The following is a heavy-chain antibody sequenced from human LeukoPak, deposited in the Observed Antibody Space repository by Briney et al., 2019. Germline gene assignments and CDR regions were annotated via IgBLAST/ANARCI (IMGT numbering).Heavy chain of an antibody. Sequence: PGGSLRLSCAASGFTFSSYSMNWVRQAPGKGLEWVSSISSSSNYINYADSVKGRFTISRDNAKNSLYLQMNSLRAEDTAVYYCVRVRGYSYGSSMDFDYWGQGTLVTVSS. J-gene: IGHJ4*02. D-gene: IGHD5-18*01. CDR2: ISSSSNYI. CDR3: VRVRGYSYGSSMDFDY. CDR1: GFTFSSYS. V-gene: IGHV3-21*01.